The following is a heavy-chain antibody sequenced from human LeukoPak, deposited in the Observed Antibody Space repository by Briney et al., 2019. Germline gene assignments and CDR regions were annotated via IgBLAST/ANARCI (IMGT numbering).Heavy chain of an antibody. CDR2: IYYSGSA. V-gene: IGHV4-39*01. J-gene: IGHJ3*02. CDR1: GGSISSSTYF. D-gene: IGHD3-9*01. Sequence: PSETLSLTCTVSGGSISSSTYFWGWIRQPPGKGLEWIGSIYYSGSAYYNPSLKSRVAISVDTSKNQFSLKLSSVTAADTALYYCARRSDILSYAFDIWGQGTMVTVSS. CDR3: ARRSDILSYAFDI.